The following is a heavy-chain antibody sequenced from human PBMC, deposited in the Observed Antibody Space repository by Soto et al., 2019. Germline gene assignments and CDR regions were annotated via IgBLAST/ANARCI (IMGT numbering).Heavy chain of an antibody. CDR2: IIPIFGTA. V-gene: IGHV1-69*13. D-gene: IGHD5-12*01. J-gene: IGHJ6*02. CDR1: GGTFSSYA. CDR3: ARVQEGVATIRGDYYGMDV. Sequence: SVKVSCKASGGTFSSYAISWVRQAPGQGLEWMGGIIPIFGTANYAQKFQGRVTITADESTSTAYMELSSLRSEDTAVYYCARVQEGVATIRGDYYGMDVWGQGTTVTVS.